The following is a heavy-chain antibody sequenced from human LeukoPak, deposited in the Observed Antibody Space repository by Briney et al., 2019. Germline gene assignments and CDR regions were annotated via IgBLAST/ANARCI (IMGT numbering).Heavy chain of an antibody. D-gene: IGHD3-10*01. CDR2: IKQDGIEK. CDR3: ARDRGVQPH. J-gene: IGHJ4*02. V-gene: IGHV3-7*01. CDR1: GFTLRNYW. Sequence: PGGSLTLSCAASGFTLRNYWLSWVRQAPGKGLEGVANIKQDGIEKYYVDSVKGRFTISRDNAKNSLYLQMNSLRAEDTAVYYCARDRGVQPHWGQGTLVTVSS.